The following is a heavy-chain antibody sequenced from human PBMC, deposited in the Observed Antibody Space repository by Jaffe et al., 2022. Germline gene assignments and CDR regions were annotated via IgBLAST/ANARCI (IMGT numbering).Heavy chain of an antibody. Sequence: EVQLVESGGGLVQPGGSLRLSCAASGFTFSSYWMHWVRQAPGKGLVWVSRINSDGSSTSYADSVKGRFTISRDNAKNTLYLQMNSLRAEDTAVYYCAREGAAGGMPYYYYYYMDVWGKGTTVTVSS. CDR1: GFTFSSYW. D-gene: IGHD2-15*01. CDR2: INSDGSST. J-gene: IGHJ6*03. V-gene: IGHV3-74*01. CDR3: AREGAAGGMPYYYYYYMDV.